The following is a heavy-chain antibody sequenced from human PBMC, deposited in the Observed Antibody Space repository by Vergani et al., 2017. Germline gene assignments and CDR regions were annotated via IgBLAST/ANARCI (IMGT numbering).Heavy chain of an antibody. Sequence: QVRLQESGPGLVKPSETLSLTCSVSGGSMSGYYWSWIRQPQGKELEWIGYMYHSGSTNYNPSLETRVTISGDTSKNQFSLKLNSVTAADTAVYYCGRVAYFYGLGSRLLDLWGQGILVTVSS. D-gene: IGHD3-10*01. J-gene: IGHJ5*02. CDR3: GRVAYFYGLGSRLLDL. V-gene: IGHV4-59*01. CDR1: GGSMSGYY. CDR2: MYHSGST.